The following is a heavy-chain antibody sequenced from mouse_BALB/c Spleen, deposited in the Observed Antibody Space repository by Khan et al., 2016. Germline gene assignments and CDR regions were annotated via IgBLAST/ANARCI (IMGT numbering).Heavy chain of an antibody. Sequence: QVQLQQSGAELARPGASVKLSCKASGYTFTSYWMQWVKQRPGQGLEWIGAIYPGDGDTRYTQKFKDKATLTADKSSTTAYMQLSSLASEDSSGEYCASGYAPFAYWGQGTLGTVSA. D-gene: IGHD2-14*01. V-gene: IGHV1-87*01. CDR2: IYPGDGDT. J-gene: IGHJ3*01. CDR1: GYTFTSYW. CDR3: ASGYAPFAY.